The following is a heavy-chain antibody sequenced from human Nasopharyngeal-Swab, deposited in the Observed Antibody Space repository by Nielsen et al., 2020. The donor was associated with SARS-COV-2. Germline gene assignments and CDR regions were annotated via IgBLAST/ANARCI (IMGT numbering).Heavy chain of an antibody. CDR1: GLTFDDYA. V-gene: IGHV3-9*01. J-gene: IGHJ6*02. D-gene: IGHD5-18*01. CDR2: ISWHSGSI. Sequence: SLKLSCAASGLTFDDYAMHWVRQAPGKGLEWVSGISWHSGSIGYADSVKGRFTISRDNAKNSLYLQMNSLRAEDTALYYCAKGMGYSYGYELYYYYYGMDVWGQGTTVTVSS. CDR3: AKGMGYSYGYELYYYYYGMDV.